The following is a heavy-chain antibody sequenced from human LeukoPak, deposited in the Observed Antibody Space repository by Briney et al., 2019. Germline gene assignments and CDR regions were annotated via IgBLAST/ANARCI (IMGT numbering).Heavy chain of an antibody. CDR1: GFTFSSYS. CDR2: ISSGSTTI. D-gene: IGHD6-19*01. J-gene: IGHJ4*01. Sequence: GGSLRLSCAASGFTFSSYSMNWVRQAPGKGLEWVSYISSGSTTIYYADSVKGRFTISGASAKHSLYLQMHSLRVEDTAIYYCAKGRPYGSGWYSIDYWGQGTLVTVSS. CDR3: AKGRPYGSGWYSIDY. V-gene: IGHV3-48*01.